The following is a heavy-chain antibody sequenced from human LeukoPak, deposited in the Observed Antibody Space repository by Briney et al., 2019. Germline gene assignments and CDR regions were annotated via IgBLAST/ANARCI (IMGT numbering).Heavy chain of an antibody. Sequence: SVKVSCKASGGTFSSYAISWVRQAPGQGLEWMGGIIPIFGTANYAQKFQGRVTITTGEATSTACMELSSLRSEDTAVYYCARGKSSTSCYGCYYYYYMDVWGKGTTVTVSS. V-gene: IGHV1-69*05. CDR1: GGTFSSYA. CDR3: ARGKSSTSCYGCYYYYYMDV. CDR2: IIPIFGTA. J-gene: IGHJ6*03. D-gene: IGHD2-2*01.